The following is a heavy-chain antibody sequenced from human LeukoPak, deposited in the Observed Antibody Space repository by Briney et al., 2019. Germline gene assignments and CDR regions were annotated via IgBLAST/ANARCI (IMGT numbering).Heavy chain of an antibody. J-gene: IGHJ5*02. Sequence: ASVKVSCKASGYTFTSYDTNWVRQATGQGLEWMGWMNPNSGNTGYAQKFQGRVTMTRNTSISTAYMELSSLRSEDTAVYYCARGAYTPRQEYCSSTSCYTDNWFDPWGQGTLVTVSS. CDR3: ARGAYTPRQEYCSSTSCYTDNWFDP. V-gene: IGHV1-8*01. CDR2: MNPNSGNT. CDR1: GYTFTSYD. D-gene: IGHD2-2*02.